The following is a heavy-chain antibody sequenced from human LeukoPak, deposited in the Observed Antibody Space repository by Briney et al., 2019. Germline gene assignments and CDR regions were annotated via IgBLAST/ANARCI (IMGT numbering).Heavy chain of an antibody. J-gene: IGHJ1*01. CDR2: IRYDGSNK. Sequence: GGPLSLSCAASGFTFSSYGMHWVRQAPGKGLEGVAFIRYDGSNKYYADSVKGRFTISRDNSKNTLYLQMNSLRAEDTAVYYCAKAPQDYGDYLAEYFQHWGQGTLVTVSS. D-gene: IGHD4-17*01. V-gene: IGHV3-30*02. CDR1: GFTFSSYG. CDR3: AKAPQDYGDYLAEYFQH.